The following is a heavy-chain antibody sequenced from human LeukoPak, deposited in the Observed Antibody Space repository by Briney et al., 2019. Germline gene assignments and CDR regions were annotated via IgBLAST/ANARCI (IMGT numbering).Heavy chain of an antibody. J-gene: IGHJ6*02. CDR1: GYTFTNYA. D-gene: IGHD2/OR15-2a*01. CDR2: INAGNGNT. V-gene: IGHV1-3*01. Sequence: SVKVSCKASGYTFTNYAVHWVRQAPGQRLEWMGWINAGNGNTKCSQKFQGRVTNTRDTSASTAYLELSSLTSEDTAVYYCARDRRGYYYYYGMDVWGQGTTVTVSS. CDR3: ARDRRGYYYYYGMDV.